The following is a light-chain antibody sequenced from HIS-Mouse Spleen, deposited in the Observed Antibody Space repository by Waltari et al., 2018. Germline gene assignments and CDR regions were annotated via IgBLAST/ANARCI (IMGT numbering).Light chain of an antibody. V-gene: IGLV2-23*01. CDR3: CSYAGSSTWV. Sequence: QSALTQPASVSGSPGQSITIPCTGTSSDVGVYNLVSWYQQHPGKAPKLMIYEGSKRPSGVSNRFSGSKSGNTASLTISGLQAEDEADYYCCSYAGSSTWVFGGGTKLTVL. CDR1: SSDVGVYNL. CDR2: EGS. J-gene: IGLJ3*02.